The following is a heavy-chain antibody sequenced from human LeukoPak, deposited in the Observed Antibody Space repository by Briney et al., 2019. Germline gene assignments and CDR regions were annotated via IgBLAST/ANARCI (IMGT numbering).Heavy chain of an antibody. D-gene: IGHD6-19*01. CDR3: AKTRGWPYYFNY. V-gene: IGHV3-23*01. CDR2: ITGTADNT. Sequence: PGGSLRLSCAASGFTFSSYAVIWVRQAPGKGLEWVSAITGTADNTYYADPVKGRFSISRDNSKNMVYLQLNSLRAEDTAIYYCAKTRGWPYYFNYWGQGTLVTVSS. J-gene: IGHJ4*02. CDR1: GFTFSSYA.